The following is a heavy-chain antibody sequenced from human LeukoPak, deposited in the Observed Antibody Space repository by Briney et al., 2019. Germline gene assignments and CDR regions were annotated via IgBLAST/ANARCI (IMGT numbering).Heavy chain of an antibody. D-gene: IGHD6-6*01. CDR2: ISGDGSVT. J-gene: IGHJ4*01. Sequence: QPGGSLRLSCTASGFTLRNYWMHWVRQVPGKRLVWVSRISGDGSVTNYADSVQGRFTISRDNAKNILYLQINSLRSEDTAVYYCARYSSSSGGAAYYLDYWGHGTLVTVS. CDR3: ARYSSSSGGAAYYLDY. V-gene: IGHV3-74*01. CDR1: GFTLRNYW.